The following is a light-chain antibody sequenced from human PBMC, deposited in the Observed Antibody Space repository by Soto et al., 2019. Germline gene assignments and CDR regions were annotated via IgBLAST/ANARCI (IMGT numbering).Light chain of an antibody. J-gene: IGKJ4*01. Sequence: VMTQTPLSLSVSPGQPASISCKSSQSLLHGNGKTCLYWFLQKPGQPPQLLIYEVSIRFSGRPDRFSGSGSGTEFTLKISRVEAEDVGVYYWMQSVRLPLTFGGGTKVEI. CDR3: MQSVRLPLT. V-gene: IGKV2D-29*01. CDR1: QSLLHGNGKTC. CDR2: EVS.